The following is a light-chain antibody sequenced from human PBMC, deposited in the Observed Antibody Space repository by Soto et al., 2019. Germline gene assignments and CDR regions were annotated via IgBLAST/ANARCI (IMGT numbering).Light chain of an antibody. V-gene: IGKV1-5*03. CDR3: QQYDTYPRT. J-gene: IGKJ1*01. CDR1: QSISNW. Sequence: DIQMTQSPSTLSASVGDRVTITCRASQSISNWLAWYQQKPGKAPKLLIFKASTLESGVPSRFSGSGSGTEFTLNIISLQTDDFATYHCQQYDTYPRTFGQGTKVDIK. CDR2: KAS.